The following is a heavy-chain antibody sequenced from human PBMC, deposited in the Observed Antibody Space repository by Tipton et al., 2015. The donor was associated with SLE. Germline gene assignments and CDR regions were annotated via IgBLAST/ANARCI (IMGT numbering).Heavy chain of an antibody. J-gene: IGHJ3*02. CDR1: GFPFSSYA. V-gene: IGHV3-23*03. CDR3: AKGPDSFDI. Sequence: SLRLSCAASGFPFSSYATSWVRQAPGRGLEWVSVIYSDGSSIYYADSVKGRFTISRDNSKNTLYLQLNSLRAEDTAVYYCAKGPDSFDIWGQGTMVSVS. D-gene: IGHD1-14*01. CDR2: IYSDGSSI.